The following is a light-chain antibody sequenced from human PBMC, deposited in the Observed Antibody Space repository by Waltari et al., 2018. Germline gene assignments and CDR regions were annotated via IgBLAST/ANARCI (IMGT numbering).Light chain of an antibody. Sequence: QTALTQPASVSGSPGQSITISCTGASSDIGTSNYVSWYQQHPGKAPKLLIYAVSNRAAAVSERFAGSKSANTASLTISGLRAEDEAYYYFSSSSTLTTLVVFGGGTKLTVL. J-gene: IGLJ2*01. CDR3: SSSSTLTTLVV. CDR2: AVS. V-gene: IGLV2-14*03. CDR1: SSDIGTSNY.